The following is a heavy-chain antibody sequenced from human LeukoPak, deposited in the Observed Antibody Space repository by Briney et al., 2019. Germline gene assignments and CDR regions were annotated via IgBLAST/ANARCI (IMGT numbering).Heavy chain of an antibody. CDR2: IYYSGST. Sequence: SETLSLTCTVSGGSISSHYWIWIRQSPGRGLEWIGFIYYSGSTNYNPSLRSRVTISLDTSKNQFSLKLSSVTAADTAVYYCAKDILTGRYGMDVWGRGTTVTVSS. CDR3: AKDILTGRYGMDV. D-gene: IGHD3-9*01. J-gene: IGHJ6*02. V-gene: IGHV4-59*11. CDR1: GGSISSHY.